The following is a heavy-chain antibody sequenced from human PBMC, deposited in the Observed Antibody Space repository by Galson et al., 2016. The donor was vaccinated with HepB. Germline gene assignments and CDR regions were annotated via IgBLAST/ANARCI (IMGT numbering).Heavy chain of an antibody. Sequence: SLRLSCAASGFTFSTYALHWVRQVPGKGLQWVAVISYDGNDKYYGKSVKGRFTISRDNSKNTLNLQMNSLTIEDTAVYYCARDKEGQLEMDTRGFFYAMDVWGTGTTVSVSS. CDR2: ISYDGNDK. V-gene: IGHV3-30-3*01. CDR3: ARDKEGQLEMDTRGFFYAMDV. J-gene: IGHJ6*04. D-gene: IGHD5-18*01. CDR1: GFTFSTYA.